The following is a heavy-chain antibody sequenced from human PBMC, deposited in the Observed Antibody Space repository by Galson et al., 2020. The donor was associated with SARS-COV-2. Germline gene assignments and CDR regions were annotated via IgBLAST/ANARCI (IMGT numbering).Heavy chain of an antibody. D-gene: IGHD7-27*01. J-gene: IGHJ4*02. CDR1: GFTFSSYW. CDR3: ARGDMGNDYFDY. Sequence: GGSLRLSCEASGFTFSSYWMPWVRQAPGKGLVWVPRIYSEGRSTTYATSVKGRFTISGDNAKNTLYLQMNSLRAEDTAVYYCARGDMGNDYFDYWGQGTLVTVSS. V-gene: IGHV3-74*01. CDR2: IYSEGRST.